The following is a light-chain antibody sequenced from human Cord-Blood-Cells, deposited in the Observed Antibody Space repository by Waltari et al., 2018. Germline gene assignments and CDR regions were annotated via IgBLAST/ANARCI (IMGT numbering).Light chain of an antibody. CDR2: DVS. J-gene: IGLJ1*01. Sequence: QSALTQPASVSGSPGQSITISCTGTSSDVGGYNYVSWYQQHPGKAPKLMIYDVSNRPSGVSNRVSGFKSGNTASLTISGLQAEDEADYYCSSYTSSSTYVFGTGTKVTVL. CDR3: SSYTSSSTYV. V-gene: IGLV2-14*01. CDR1: SSDVGGYNY.